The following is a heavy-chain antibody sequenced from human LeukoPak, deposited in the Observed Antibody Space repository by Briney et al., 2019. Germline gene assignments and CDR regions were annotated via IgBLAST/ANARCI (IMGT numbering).Heavy chain of an antibody. Sequence: GRSLRLSYAASGFTFDDYAMHLVRQAPGNVLEWVSGISWNSGTIGYADSVKGRFTTSRDNAKNSLYLQMNSLRAEDTALYYCAKGDIVVVPAAIGLAAAGLFDYWGQGTLVTVSS. CDR1: GFTFDDYA. J-gene: IGHJ4*02. V-gene: IGHV3-9*01. CDR2: ISWNSGTI. CDR3: AKGDIVVVPAAIGLAAAGLFDY. D-gene: IGHD2-2*02.